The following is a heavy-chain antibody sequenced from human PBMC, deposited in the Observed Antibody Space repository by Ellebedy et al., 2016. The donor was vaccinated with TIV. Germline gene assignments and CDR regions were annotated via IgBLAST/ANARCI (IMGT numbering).Heavy chain of an antibody. CDR3: LRDKGVVVAATPGGDY. D-gene: IGHD2-15*01. Sequence: GESLKISCAAPGFTFSDYSMTWVRQAPGKGLEWVSSISGSSGYIYYADSVKGRFTISRENAKNSLYLEMNSLRAEDTAVYYCLRDKGVVVAATPGGDYWGQGTLVTVSS. J-gene: IGHJ4*02. CDR2: ISGSSGYI. CDR1: GFTFSDYS. V-gene: IGHV3-21*01.